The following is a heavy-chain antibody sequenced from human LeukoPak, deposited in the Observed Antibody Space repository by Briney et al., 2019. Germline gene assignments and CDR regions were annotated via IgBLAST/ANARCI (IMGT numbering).Heavy chain of an antibody. CDR2: INHSGST. V-gene: IGHV4-34*01. J-gene: IGHJ6*03. CDR1: GGSFSGYY. Sequence: PSETLSLTCAVYGGSFSGYYWSWIRQPPGKGPEWIGEINHSGSTNYNPSLKSRVTISVDTSKNQFPLKLSSVTAADTAVYYCARGDSEGFWSGYPPDYYYYMDVWGKGTTVTVSS. CDR3: ARGDSEGFWSGYPPDYYYYMDV. D-gene: IGHD3-3*01.